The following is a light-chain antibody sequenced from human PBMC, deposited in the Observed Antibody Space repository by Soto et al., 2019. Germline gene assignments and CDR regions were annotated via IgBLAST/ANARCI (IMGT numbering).Light chain of an antibody. J-gene: IGKJ1*01. V-gene: IGKV3-20*01. CDR3: QQYGSSPET. CDR2: GAS. CDR1: QSVRSSS. Sequence: VLPLSPTTLSLSPGERATLSCRASQSVRSSSLAWYQQKPGQAPRLLIYGASSRATGIPVRFSGSGSGTDFTLTISRLEPEDFAVYYCQQYGSSPETFGQGTKVDIK.